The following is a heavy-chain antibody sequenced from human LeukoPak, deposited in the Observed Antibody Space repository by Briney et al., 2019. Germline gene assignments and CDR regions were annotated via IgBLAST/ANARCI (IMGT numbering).Heavy chain of an antibody. D-gene: IGHD3-22*01. V-gene: IGHV4-34*01. CDR3: ARFDSSRHFDY. CDR2: INHSGST. J-gene: IGHJ4*02. CDR1: GGSFSVYY. Sequence: PSETLSLTCAVYGGSFSVYYWSWIRQPPGKGLEWIGEINHSGSTNYNPSLKSRVTISVDTSKNQFSLKLSSVTAADTAVYYCARFDSSRHFDYWGQGTLVTVSS.